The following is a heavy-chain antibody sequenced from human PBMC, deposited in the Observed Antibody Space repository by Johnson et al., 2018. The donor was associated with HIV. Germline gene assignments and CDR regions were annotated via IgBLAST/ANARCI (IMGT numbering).Heavy chain of an antibody. CDR2: ISYDGSNK. V-gene: IGHV3-30*03. CDR1: GFTFSSYG. J-gene: IGHJ3*02. Sequence: QVQLVESGGGVVQPGRSLRLSCAASGFTFSSYGMHWVRQAPGKGLEWVAVISYDGSNKYYADSVKGRFTISRDNSKNTLYLQMNSLRAEDTAVYYCARGGYNWNDFLNDAFDMWGQGTVVTVSS. CDR3: ARGGYNWNDFLNDAFDM. D-gene: IGHD1-1*01.